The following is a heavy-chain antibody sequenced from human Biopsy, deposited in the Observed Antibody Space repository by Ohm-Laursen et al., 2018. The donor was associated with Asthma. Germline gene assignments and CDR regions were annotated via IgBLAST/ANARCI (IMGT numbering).Heavy chain of an antibody. V-gene: IGHV3-30*18. CDR1: GFSFNSYG. J-gene: IGHJ3*02. CDR2: MSFDGRQT. CDR3: AKERYYDFWSGYPI. D-gene: IGHD3-3*01. Sequence: RSLRLSCAASGFSFNSYGMHWVRQAPGKGLEWVAVMSFDGRQTYYADSVKGRFTISRDNSKNTPYLQMNSLRAEDTAVYYCAKERYYDFWSGYPIWGQGTMVTVSS.